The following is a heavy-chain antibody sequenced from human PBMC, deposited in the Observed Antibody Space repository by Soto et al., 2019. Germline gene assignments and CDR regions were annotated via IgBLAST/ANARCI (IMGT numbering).Heavy chain of an antibody. Sequence: QVQLQESGPGLVKPSETLSLNCTVSGGSISSFYWSWVRQTPGKGLEWIGYISSSGSTNYNPSLKRRVPTSVDRTKKQSDLKLTSMTTADAAVDYCTRRQGSYLDQWGQGSLVT. CDR1: GGSISSFY. D-gene: IGHD2-15*01. J-gene: IGHJ4*02. V-gene: IGHV4-59*01. CDR2: ISSSGST. CDR3: TRRQGSYLDQ.